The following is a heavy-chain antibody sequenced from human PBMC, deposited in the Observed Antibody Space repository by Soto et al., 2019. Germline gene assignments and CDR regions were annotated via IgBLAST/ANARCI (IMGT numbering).Heavy chain of an antibody. V-gene: IGHV3-43*01. CDR1: GFTFDDYT. CDR2: INWNGDDI. Sequence: GGSLRLSCAASGFTFDDYTMHWVRQGPGKGLEWVSFINWNGDDINYADSVKGRFTISRDNSKNSLYLQMNSLRTEDTALYYCVQDSAWSFDSWGQGTLVTVSS. J-gene: IGHJ4*02. CDR3: VQDSAWSFDS. D-gene: IGHD6-19*01.